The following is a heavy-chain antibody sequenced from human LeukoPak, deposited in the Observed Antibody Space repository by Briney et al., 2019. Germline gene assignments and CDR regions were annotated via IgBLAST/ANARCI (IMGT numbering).Heavy chain of an antibody. CDR2: IYHSGTT. CDR1: GGSISSSSYY. CDR3: ARSYFGSGTFNGFDY. J-gene: IGHJ4*02. D-gene: IGHD3-10*01. Sequence: SETLSLTCTVSGGSISSSSYYWGWIRQPPGKGLEWIGEIYHSGTTNYNPSLKSRVTISLDKSRNQFSLNLNSVSAADTAVYYCARSYFGSGTFNGFDYWGQGTLVTVSS. V-gene: IGHV4-39*07.